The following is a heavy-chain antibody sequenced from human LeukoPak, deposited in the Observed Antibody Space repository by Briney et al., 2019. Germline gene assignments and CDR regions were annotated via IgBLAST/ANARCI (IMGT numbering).Heavy chain of an antibody. D-gene: IGHD2-15*01. V-gene: IGHV3-30*18. Sequence: GSLRLSCAASGFTFSSYGMHWVRQAPGKGLEWVAGITFDGSNKYYADSVKGRFTISRDNSKNTLYLQMNSLRAEDTAVYYCAKLGYCSGGSCSQNDAFDIWGQGTMVTVSS. CDR1: GFTFSSYG. CDR2: ITFDGSNK. CDR3: AKLGYCSGGSCSQNDAFDI. J-gene: IGHJ3*02.